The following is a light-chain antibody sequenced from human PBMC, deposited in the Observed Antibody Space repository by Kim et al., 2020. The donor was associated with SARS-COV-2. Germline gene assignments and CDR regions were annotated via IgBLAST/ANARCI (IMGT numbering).Light chain of an antibody. CDR3: QAWDSSTVV. Sequence: VTQGQTASITCSGDKLGDKYACWYQQKPGQSPVLVIYQDSKRPAGIPERFSGSNSGNTATLTISGTQAMDEADYYCQAWDSSTVVFGGGTQLTVL. V-gene: IGLV3-1*01. CDR1: KLGDKY. J-gene: IGLJ2*01. CDR2: QDS.